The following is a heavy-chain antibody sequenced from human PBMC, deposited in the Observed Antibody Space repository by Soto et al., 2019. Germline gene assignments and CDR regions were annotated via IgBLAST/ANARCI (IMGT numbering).Heavy chain of an antibody. Sequence: ELQLVESGGGLVQPGGSLRLSCVASGFTLSSYWMHWVRQAPGKGLVWVSRINSDGSSRTYADSVRGRLTISRDNAKNTLYLQKNSMRAEDTAVYYCARGDATLSAYYYSMDVWGKGTTVTVSS. CDR1: GFTLSSYW. V-gene: IGHV3-74*01. J-gene: IGHJ6*03. D-gene: IGHD1-26*01. CDR3: ARGDATLSAYYYSMDV. CDR2: INSDGSSR.